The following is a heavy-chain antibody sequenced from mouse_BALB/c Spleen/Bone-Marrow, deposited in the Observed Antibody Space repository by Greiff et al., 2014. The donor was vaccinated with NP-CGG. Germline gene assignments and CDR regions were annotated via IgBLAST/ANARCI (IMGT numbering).Heavy chain of an antibody. CDR3: TSLDSSGYGAY. V-gene: IGHV1-15*01. Sequence: VKLQESGAELVRPGASVTLSCKASGYTFTDYEMHWLKQTPVHGLEWIGAIDPETGGTAYNQKFKGRATLTTDKSSSTAYMERRSLTSEDSDVYYCTSLDSSGYGAYWGQGTLVTVSA. CDR2: IDPETGGT. D-gene: IGHD3-2*01. J-gene: IGHJ3*01. CDR1: GYTFTDYE.